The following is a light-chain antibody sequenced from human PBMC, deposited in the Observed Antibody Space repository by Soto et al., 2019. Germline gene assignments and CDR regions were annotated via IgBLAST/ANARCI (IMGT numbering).Light chain of an antibody. CDR2: AAS. Sequence: DIQMTQSPSSLSASVGDRVTITCRASQVISNYLAWYQQKPGKVPKLLIYAASTLQSGVPFRFSGSGSGTDFTLTISSLQPEDVATYYCQKYSSDPWTFGQGTKVEIK. CDR3: QKYSSDPWT. CDR1: QVISNY. J-gene: IGKJ1*01. V-gene: IGKV1-27*01.